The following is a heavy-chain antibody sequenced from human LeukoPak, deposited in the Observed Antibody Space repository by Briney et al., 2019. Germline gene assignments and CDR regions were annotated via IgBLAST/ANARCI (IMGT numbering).Heavy chain of an antibody. CDR3: VRRGSRSY. J-gene: IGHJ4*02. CDR2: ISSGANSI. V-gene: IGHV3-11*01. CDR1: GFICSDYY. D-gene: IGHD3-16*02. Sequence: GGSLRLSCAASGFICSDYYMSWFRQAPGKGLEWISFISSGANSIYYADSVKGRFTISRDNAKNSLYLQMNSLRVDDTAVYYCVRRGSRSYWGQGTLVTVSS.